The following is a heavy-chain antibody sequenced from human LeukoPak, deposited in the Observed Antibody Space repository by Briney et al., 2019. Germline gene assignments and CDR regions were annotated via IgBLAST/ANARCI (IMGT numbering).Heavy chain of an antibody. V-gene: IGHV1-69*13. D-gene: IGHD3-22*01. Sequence: VKASCKASGGTFSSYAISWVRQAPGQGLEWMGGIIPIFGTANYAQKFQGRVTITADESTSTAYMELSSLRSEDTAVYNCARENYYDSSGPSMGFDYWGQGTLVTVSS. CDR1: GGTFSSYA. CDR3: ARENYYDSSGPSMGFDY. CDR2: IIPIFGTA. J-gene: IGHJ4*02.